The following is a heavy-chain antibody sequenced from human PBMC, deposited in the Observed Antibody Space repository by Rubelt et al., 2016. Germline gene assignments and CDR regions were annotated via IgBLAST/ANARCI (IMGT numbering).Heavy chain of an antibody. J-gene: IGHJ4*02. D-gene: IGHD3-10*01. CDR1: GFTFSSYW. Sequence: EVQLVESGGGLVQPGGSLRLSCAASGFTFSSYWMSWVRQAPGKGLEWVASIKQDGSDEYYVDSVKGRFTISRDNAWNSLSLLMNSLRAEDTAVYYCARMLRGYEFVGDSWGQGTLVTVSS. V-gene: IGHV3-7*05. CDR2: IKQDGSDE. CDR3: ARMLRGYEFVGDS.